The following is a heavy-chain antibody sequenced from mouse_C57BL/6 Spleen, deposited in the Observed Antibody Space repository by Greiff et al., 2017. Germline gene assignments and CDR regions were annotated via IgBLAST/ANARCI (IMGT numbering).Heavy chain of an antibody. CDR2: ISSGGSYT. J-gene: IGHJ2*01. D-gene: IGHD2-3*01. CDR1: GFTFSSYG. V-gene: IGHV5-6*02. Sequence: EVKLMESGGDLVKPGGSLKLSCAASGFTFSSYGMSWVRQTPDKRLEWVATISSGGSYTYYPDSVKGRFTISRDNAKNTLYLQMSSLKSEDTAMYYCARRYDGYYCDYWGQGTTLTVSS. CDR3: ARRYDGYYCDY.